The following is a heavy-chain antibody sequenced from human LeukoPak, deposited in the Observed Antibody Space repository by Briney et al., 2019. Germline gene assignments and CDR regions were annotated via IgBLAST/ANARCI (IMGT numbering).Heavy chain of an antibody. V-gene: IGHV4-4*07. CDR1: GGSISSYY. CDR3: ARNFGYSSSWHYYYYYYYMDV. Sequence: SSETLSLTCTVSGGSISSYYWSWIRQPAGKGLEWIGRIYTSGSTNYNPSLKSRVTMSVDTSKNQFSLKLSSVTAADTAVYYCARNFGYSSSWHYYYYYYYMDVWGKGTTVTVSS. D-gene: IGHD6-13*01. CDR2: IYTSGST. J-gene: IGHJ6*03.